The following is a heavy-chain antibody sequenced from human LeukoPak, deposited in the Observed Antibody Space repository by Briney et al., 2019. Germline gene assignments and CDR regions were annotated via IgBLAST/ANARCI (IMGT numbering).Heavy chain of an antibody. CDR3: ARGITFGGVVDPFDY. D-gene: IGHD3-16*02. CDR2: IDHSEST. V-gene: IGHV4-34*01. J-gene: IGHJ4*02. CDR1: GESIRGYY. Sequence: PSETLSLTCGVYGESIRGYYWTWIRQTPGKGLEWIGVIDHSESTKYNPSLKSRVTISVDTSKNQLSLGLSSVTAADTAVYYCARGITFGGVVDPFDYWGQGTLVTVSS.